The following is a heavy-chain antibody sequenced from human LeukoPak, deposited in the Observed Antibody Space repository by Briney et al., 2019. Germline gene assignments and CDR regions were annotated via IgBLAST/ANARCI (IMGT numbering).Heavy chain of an antibody. CDR2: ISSSSSYI. CDR1: GFTFSSYS. CDR3: ARDILTGYLYGMDV. D-gene: IGHD3-9*01. J-gene: IGHJ6*04. V-gene: IGHV3-21*01. Sequence: PGGSLRLSCAASGFTFSSYSMNWVRQALGKGLEWVSSISSSSSYIYYADSVKGRFTISRDNAKNSLYLQMNSLRAEDTAVYYCARDILTGYLYGMDVWGKGTTVTVSS.